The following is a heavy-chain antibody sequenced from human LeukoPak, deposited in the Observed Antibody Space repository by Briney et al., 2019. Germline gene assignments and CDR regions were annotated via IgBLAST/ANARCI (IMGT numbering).Heavy chain of an antibody. V-gene: IGHV4-59*01. CDR2: IFYSGTT. Sequence: SETLSLTCTVSGGSISNYYWSWIRQPPGNGLEWIAYIFYSGTTNYNPSLKSRVTMSVDTSKNQFSLKLNSVTAADTAVYYCARSRDAYNVIDYWGQGTLVTVSS. CDR1: GGSISNYY. J-gene: IGHJ4*02. CDR3: ARSRDAYNVIDY. D-gene: IGHD5-24*01.